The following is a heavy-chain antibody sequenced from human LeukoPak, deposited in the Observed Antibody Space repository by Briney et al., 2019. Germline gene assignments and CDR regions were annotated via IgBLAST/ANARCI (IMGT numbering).Heavy chain of an antibody. J-gene: IGHJ4*02. CDR1: GFTFSSYA. D-gene: IGHD3-9*01. Sequence: GGSLRLSCAASGFTFSSYAMSWVRQAPGRGLEWVSGISGSGGGTFYADSAKGRFTISRDNPKNTVYLQMNSLRAEDTAVYYCAKGGTYHDILTGYYVWGQGTLVTVSS. CDR3: AKGGTYHDILTGYYV. CDR2: ISGSGGGT. V-gene: IGHV3-23*01.